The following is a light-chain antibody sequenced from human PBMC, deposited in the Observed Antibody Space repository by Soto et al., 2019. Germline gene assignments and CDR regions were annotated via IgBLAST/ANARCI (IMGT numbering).Light chain of an antibody. CDR1: QSINSY. V-gene: IGKV1-39*01. J-gene: IGKJ1*01. CDR2: TAS. Sequence: DIQMTQSPSSLSASVGDRVTITCRTSQSINSYLNWYQQKPGKAPKVLIYTASSLQSGVSSRFSGSGSGTDFTLTISSLQPEDFAIYYCQQSYNTPRTFGQGTKVDIK. CDR3: QQSYNTPRT.